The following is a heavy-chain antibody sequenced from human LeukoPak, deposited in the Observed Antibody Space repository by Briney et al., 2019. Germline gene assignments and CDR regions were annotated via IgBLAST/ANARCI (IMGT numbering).Heavy chain of an antibody. Sequence: PSETLSLTCTVSGGSISSYFWSWIRQPPGEGLEWIGYIYYSGSTNYNPSLKSRVTISVDTSKNQFSLILSSVTAADTAVYYCARHDSSSGLPYYFDYWGQGTLVTVSS. D-gene: IGHD1-26*01. CDR3: ARHDSSSGLPYYFDY. CDR1: GGSISSYF. V-gene: IGHV4-59*08. CDR2: IYYSGST. J-gene: IGHJ4*02.